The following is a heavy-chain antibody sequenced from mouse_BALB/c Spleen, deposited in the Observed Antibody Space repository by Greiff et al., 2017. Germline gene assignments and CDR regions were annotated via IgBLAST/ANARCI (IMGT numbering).Heavy chain of an antibody. CDR2: ISSGGST. CDR3: ARNYRYDPWFAY. CDR1: GFTFSSYA. D-gene: IGHD2-14*01. Sequence: EVKLVESGGGLVKPGGSLKLSCAASGFTFSSYAMSWVRQTPEKRLEWVASISSGGSTYYPDSVKGRFTISRDNARNILYLQMSSLRSEDTAMYYCARNYRYDPWFAYWGQGTLVTVSA. J-gene: IGHJ3*01. V-gene: IGHV5-6-5*01.